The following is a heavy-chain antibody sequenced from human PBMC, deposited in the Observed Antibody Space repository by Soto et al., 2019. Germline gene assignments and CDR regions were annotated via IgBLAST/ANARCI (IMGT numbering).Heavy chain of an antibody. CDR2: MNPNSGNT. J-gene: IGHJ6*02. CDR1: GYTFTSYD. CDR3: ACSGDSGYDYGEGGYYGMDV. Sequence: QVQLVQSGAEVKKPGASVKVSCKASGYTFTSYDINWVRQATGQGLEWMGWMNPNSGNTGYAQKLQGRVTMTRNTSISTAYMELSNLRSEDTAVYYCACSGDSGYDYGEGGYYGMDVWGQGTTVTVSS. D-gene: IGHD5-12*01. V-gene: IGHV1-8*01.